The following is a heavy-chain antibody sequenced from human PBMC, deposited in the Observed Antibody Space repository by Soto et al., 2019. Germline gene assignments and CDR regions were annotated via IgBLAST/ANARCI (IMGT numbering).Heavy chain of an antibody. CDR2: ISYDGSNK. Sequence: VQLLESGGGLVQPGGSLRLSCAASGFTFSSYAMHWVRQAPGKGLEWVAVISYDGSNKYYADSVKGRFTISRDNSKNTLYLQMNSLRAEDTAVYYCARDLQAEYEYYYYGMDVWGQGTTVTVSS. CDR1: GFTFSSYA. V-gene: IGHV3-30-3*01. D-gene: IGHD3-3*01. J-gene: IGHJ6*02. CDR3: ARDLQAEYEYYYYGMDV.